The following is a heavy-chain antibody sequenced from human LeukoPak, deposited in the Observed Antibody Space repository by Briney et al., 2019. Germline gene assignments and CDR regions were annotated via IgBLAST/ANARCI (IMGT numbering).Heavy chain of an antibody. CDR2: NNHSGST. CDR1: GGSFSGYY. J-gene: IGHJ3*02. V-gene: IGHV4-34*01. CDR3: ARGPYSSSWAFDI. D-gene: IGHD6-13*01. Sequence: SETLSLTCAVYGGSFSGYYWSWIRQPPGKGLEWIGENNHSGSTNYNPSLKSRVTISVDTSKNQFSLKLSSVTAADTAVYYCARGPYSSSWAFDIWGQGTMVTVSS.